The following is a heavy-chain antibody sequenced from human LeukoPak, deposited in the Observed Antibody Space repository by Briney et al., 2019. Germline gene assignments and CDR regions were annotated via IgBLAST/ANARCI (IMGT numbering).Heavy chain of an antibody. CDR2: IYYSGST. D-gene: IGHD3-22*01. CDR1: GGSISSYY. V-gene: IGHV4-59*01. CDR3: ARVADYYDSSGYYYAESNWFDP. Sequence: PSQTLSLTCTVSGGSISSYYWSWIRQPPGKGLEWIGYIYYSGSTNYNPSLKSRVTISVDTSKNQFSLKLSSVTAADTVVYYCARVADYYDSSGYYYAESNWFDPWGQGTLVTVSS. J-gene: IGHJ5*02.